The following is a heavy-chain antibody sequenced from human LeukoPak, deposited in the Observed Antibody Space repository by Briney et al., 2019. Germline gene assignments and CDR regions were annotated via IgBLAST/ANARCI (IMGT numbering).Heavy chain of an antibody. D-gene: IGHD3/OR15-3a*01. CDR3: ARGTGNYYGY. CDR2: ISGSGANA. V-gene: IGHV3-23*01. Sequence: GGSLRLSCAASRFTFSSYAMTWVRQAPGQGLEWVSAISGSGANANYADSVKGRFTITRDSAKNTLYLQMNSLRAEDTAVYYCARGTGNYYGYWGQGTLVTVSS. CDR1: RFTFSSYA. J-gene: IGHJ4*02.